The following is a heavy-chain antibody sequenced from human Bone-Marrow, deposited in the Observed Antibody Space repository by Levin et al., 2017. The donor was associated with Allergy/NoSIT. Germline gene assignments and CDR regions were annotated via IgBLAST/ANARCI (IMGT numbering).Heavy chain of an antibody. V-gene: IGHV3-9*01. CDR2: ISWDSYTI. J-gene: IGHJ6*02. Sequence: SLKISCAASGFIFDEFAMHWVRQAPGKGLEWVSGISWDSYTIGYADSVKGRFTISRDNAKNSLYLQMNSLRPEDTALYYCAKDTLIIECTSPQYGMDVWGQGTTVTVSS. CDR3: AKDTLIIECTSPQYGMDV. CDR1: GFIFDEFA. D-gene: IGHD2-8*01.